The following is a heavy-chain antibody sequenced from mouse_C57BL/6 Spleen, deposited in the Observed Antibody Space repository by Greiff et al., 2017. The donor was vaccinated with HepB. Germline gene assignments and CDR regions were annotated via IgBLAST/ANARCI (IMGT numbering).Heavy chain of an antibody. CDR3: AWLDHDGSSPVFDV. V-gene: IGHV1-64*01. J-gene: IGHJ1*03. CDR1: GYTFTSYW. CDR2: IHPNSGST. Sequence: QVQLQQPGAELVKPGASVKLSCKASGYTFTSYWMHWVKQRPGQGLEWIGMIHPNSGSTNYNEKFKSKATLTVDKSSSTAYMQLSSLTSEDSAVYYCAWLDHDGSSPVFDVWGTGTTATVSS. D-gene: IGHD1-1*01.